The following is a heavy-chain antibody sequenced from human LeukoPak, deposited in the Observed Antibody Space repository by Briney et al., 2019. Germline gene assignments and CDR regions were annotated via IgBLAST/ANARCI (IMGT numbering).Heavy chain of an antibody. J-gene: IGHJ6*02. D-gene: IGHD2-21*01. CDR3: ARVCGGGGCDHYYYGMDV. V-gene: IGHV4-4*07. Sequence: PSETLSLTCTVSGGSISSYYWSWIRQPAGKGLEWIGRIYTSGSTNYNPSLKSRVTMSVDTSKNQFSLKLSSVTAAVTAVYYCARVCGGGGCDHYYYGMDVWGQGTTVTVSS. CDR1: GGSISSYY. CDR2: IYTSGST.